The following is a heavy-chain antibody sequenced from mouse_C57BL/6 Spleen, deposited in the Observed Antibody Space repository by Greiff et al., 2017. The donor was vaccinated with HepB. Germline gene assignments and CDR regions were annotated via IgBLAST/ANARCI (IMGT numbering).Heavy chain of an antibody. V-gene: IGHV1-39*01. Sequence: VQLKESGPELVKPGASVKISCKASGYSFTDYNMNWVKQSNGKSLEWIGVINPNYGTTSYNQKFKGKATLTVDQSSSTAYMQLNSLTSEDSAVYYCARPLYYYGSNNAMDYWGQGTSVTVSS. CDR1: GYSFTDYN. CDR3: ARPLYYYGSNNAMDY. J-gene: IGHJ4*01. D-gene: IGHD1-1*01. CDR2: INPNYGTT.